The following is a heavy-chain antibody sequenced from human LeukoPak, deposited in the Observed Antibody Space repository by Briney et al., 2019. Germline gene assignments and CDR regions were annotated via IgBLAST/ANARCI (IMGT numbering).Heavy chain of an antibody. Sequence: AASVKVSCKASGYTFTSYAMHWVRQAPGQRLEWMGWINAGNGNTKYSQKFQGRVTITRDTSASTAYMELRSLRSDDTAVYYCARGSSSWWESWFDPWGQGTLVTVSS. CDR3: ARGSSSWWESWFDP. J-gene: IGHJ5*02. CDR2: INAGNGNT. CDR1: GYTFTSYA. V-gene: IGHV1-3*01. D-gene: IGHD6-13*01.